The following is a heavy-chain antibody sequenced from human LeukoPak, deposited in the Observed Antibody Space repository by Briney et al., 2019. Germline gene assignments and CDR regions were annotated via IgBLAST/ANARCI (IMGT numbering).Heavy chain of an antibody. CDR3: ARVDYYGTMEY. Sequence: SETLSLTCTVSDGSISSRSYYWSWIRQPAGKGLEWIGRIYTSGSTNYNPSLKSRVTISVDTSKNQFSLKLSSVTAADTAVYYCARVDYYGTMEYWGQGTLVTVSS. V-gene: IGHV4-61*02. J-gene: IGHJ4*02. CDR1: DGSISSRSYY. D-gene: IGHD3-10*01. CDR2: IYTSGST.